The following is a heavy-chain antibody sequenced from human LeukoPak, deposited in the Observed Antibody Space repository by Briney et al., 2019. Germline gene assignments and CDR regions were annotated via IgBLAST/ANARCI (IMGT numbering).Heavy chain of an antibody. J-gene: IGHJ5*02. D-gene: IGHD3-9*01. Sequence: SVKVSCKASGGTFSSYAISWVRQAPGQGLEWMGRIIPILGIANYAQKFQGRVTITADKSTSTAYMELSSLRSEDTAVYYCARAPYDILTGLGWFDPWGQGNLVTVSS. CDR3: ARAPYDILTGLGWFDP. V-gene: IGHV1-69*04. CDR2: IIPILGIA. CDR1: GGTFSSYA.